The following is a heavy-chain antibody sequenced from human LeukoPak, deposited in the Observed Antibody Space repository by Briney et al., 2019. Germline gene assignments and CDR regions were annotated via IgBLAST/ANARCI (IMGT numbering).Heavy chain of an antibody. D-gene: IGHD2-2*02. CDR3: ARDRDIVVVPAAIRAPYYFDY. J-gene: IGHJ4*02. CDR1: GFTFSSHG. Sequence: GGSLRLSCAASGFTFSSHGMHWVRQAPGKGLEWVAVIWYDGSNKYYADSVKGRFTISRDNSKNTLYLQMNSLRAEDTAVYYCARDRDIVVVPAAIRAPYYFDYWGQGTLVTVSS. CDR2: IWYDGSNK. V-gene: IGHV3-33*01.